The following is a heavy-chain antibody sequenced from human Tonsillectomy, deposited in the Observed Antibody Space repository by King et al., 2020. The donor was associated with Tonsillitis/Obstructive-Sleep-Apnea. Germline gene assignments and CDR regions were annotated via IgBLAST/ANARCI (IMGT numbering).Heavy chain of an antibody. J-gene: IGHJ6*03. CDR1: GDSISSSNW. CDR2: IYHSGST. D-gene: IGHD3-16*01. CDR3: ARLGKCGINYSYFYMDV. V-gene: IGHV4-4*02. Sequence: VQLQESGPGLVKPSGTLSLTCAVSGDSISSSNWWTWVRQPPGKGLEWIGEIYHSGSTNYNPSLKSRVTISVDKSKNHFSLTLRSVTAADTAVFYCARLGKCGINYSYFYMDVWGKGATVTVSS.